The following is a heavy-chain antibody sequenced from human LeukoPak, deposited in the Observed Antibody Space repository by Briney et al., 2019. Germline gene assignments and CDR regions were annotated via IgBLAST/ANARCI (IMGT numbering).Heavy chain of an antibody. V-gene: IGHV3-23*01. Sequence: GSLRLSCAASGFTFSSYAMSWVRQAPGKGLEWVSAISGSGGSTYYAGSVKGRFTISRDNSKNTLYLQMNSLRAEDTAVYYCAKDRSAAAGLWSRGDYWGQGTLVTVSS. CDR3: AKDRSAAAGLWSRGDY. CDR1: GFTFSSYA. J-gene: IGHJ4*02. CDR2: ISGSGGST. D-gene: IGHD6-13*01.